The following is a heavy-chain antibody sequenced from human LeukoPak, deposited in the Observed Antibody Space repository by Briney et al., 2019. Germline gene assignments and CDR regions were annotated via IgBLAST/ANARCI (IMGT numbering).Heavy chain of an antibody. CDR1: GFIFSNYG. J-gene: IGHJ4*02. CDR2: INLDGSEK. V-gene: IGHV3-7*01. CDR3: ASSKGFDY. Sequence: PGGSLRLSCAASGFIFSNYGMNWVRQAPGKGLEWVANINLDGSEKYYVDSVKGRFTISRDNAKNSLYLQMNSLRAEDTAVYYCASSKGFDYWGQGTLVTVSS.